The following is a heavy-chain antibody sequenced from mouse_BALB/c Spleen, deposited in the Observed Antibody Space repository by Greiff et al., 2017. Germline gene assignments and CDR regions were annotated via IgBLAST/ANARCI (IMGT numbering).Heavy chain of an antibody. CDR1: GYTFTSYY. D-gene: IGHD1-1*02. CDR3: ARSGGSPDAMDY. Sequence: VKLQESGPELVKPGASVRISCKASGYTFTSYYIHWVKQRPGQGLEWIGWIYPGNVNTKYNEKFKGKATLTADKSSSTAYMQLSSLTSEDSAVYFCARSGGSPDAMDYWGQGTSVTVSS. V-gene: IGHV1S56*01. CDR2: IYPGNVNT. J-gene: IGHJ4*01.